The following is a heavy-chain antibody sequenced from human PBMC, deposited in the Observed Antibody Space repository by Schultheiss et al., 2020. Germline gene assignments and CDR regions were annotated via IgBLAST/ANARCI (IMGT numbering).Heavy chain of an antibody. CDR3: ARVWGDSNGSDYFDY. CDR2: ISHDGSKK. Sequence: GESLKISCAASGFIFRNYAIHWVRQAPGKGLEWMAVISHDGSKKYYADSVKGRFTVSRDNSKNTLLLQMNSLRAEDTAVYYCARVWGDSNGSDYFDYWGQGTLVTVSS. CDR1: GFIFRNYA. D-gene: IGHD3-22*01. V-gene: IGHV3-30-3*01. J-gene: IGHJ4*02.